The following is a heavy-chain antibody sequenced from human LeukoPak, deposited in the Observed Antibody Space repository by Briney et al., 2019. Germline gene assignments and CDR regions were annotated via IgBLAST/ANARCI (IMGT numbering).Heavy chain of an antibody. CDR2: TYYRSKLYN. CDR3: ARARYSYSSGSYYFGLDV. D-gene: IGHD3-22*01. Sequence: SQTLSLTCAISGDSVSGSRATWSWIRQSPSRGLEWLGRTYYRSKLYNDYAASVEGRITINPDTSKNQFSLQVNSVTPEDTAVYYCARARYSYSSGSYYFGLDVWGQGTTVTVSS. CDR1: GDSVSGSRAT. J-gene: IGHJ6*02. V-gene: IGHV6-1*01.